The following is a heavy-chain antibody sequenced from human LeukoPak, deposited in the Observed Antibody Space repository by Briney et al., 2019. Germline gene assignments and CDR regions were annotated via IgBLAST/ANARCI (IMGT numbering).Heavy chain of an antibody. J-gene: IGHJ4*02. CDR2: INAGNGNT. CDR1: GYTFTSYA. CDR3: ARSPWGGGGKAPNDY. D-gene: IGHD4-23*01. Sequence: ASVKVSCKASGYTFTSYAMHWVRQAPGQRLEWMGWINAGNGNTKYSQEFQGRVTITRDTSASTAYMELSSLRSEDMAVYYCARSPWGGGGKAPNDYWGQGTLVTVSS. V-gene: IGHV1-3*03.